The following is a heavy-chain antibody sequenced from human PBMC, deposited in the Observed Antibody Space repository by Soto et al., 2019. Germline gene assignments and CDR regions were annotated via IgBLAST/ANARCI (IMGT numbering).Heavy chain of an antibody. J-gene: IGHJ5*02. CDR1: GYTFTGFY. V-gene: IGHV1-2*02. Sequence: ASVKVSCKASGYTFTGFYLHWVRRAPGQGLEWMGWINPNNGDTNYAQGFQGRVIMTRDTSITTAYMEVSRLRSDDTAVYYCARIRTYYYSSGSLNHWGQGTQVTV. CDR3: ARIRTYYYSSGSLNH. D-gene: IGHD3-22*01. CDR2: INPNNGDT.